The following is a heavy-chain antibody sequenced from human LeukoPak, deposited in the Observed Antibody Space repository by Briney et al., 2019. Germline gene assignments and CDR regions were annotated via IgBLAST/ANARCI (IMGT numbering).Heavy chain of an antibody. V-gene: IGHV4-59*08. CDR2: IYYSGST. CDR1: GGSISSYF. D-gene: IGHD3-22*01. Sequence: SETLSLTCTVSGGSISSYFWSWIRQPPGKGLEWIGYIYYSGSTNYNPSLKSRVTISVDTSKNQFSLKLSSVTAADTAVYYCSAYYYDTSAAYYFDYWGQGTLVTVSS. J-gene: IGHJ4*02. CDR3: SAYYYDTSAAYYFDY.